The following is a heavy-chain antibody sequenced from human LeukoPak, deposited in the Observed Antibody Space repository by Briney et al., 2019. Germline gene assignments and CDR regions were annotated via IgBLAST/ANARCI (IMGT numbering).Heavy chain of an antibody. D-gene: IGHD3-10*01. CDR1: EFTFRIYS. J-gene: IGHJ4*02. CDR2: ISSSSSTI. CDR3: ARELGSNDY. Sequence: GGSLRLSCAASEFTFRIYSMNWVRQAPGKGLEWVSYISSSSSTIYYADSVKGRFTISRDNAKNSLYLQMNSLRAEDTAVYYCARELGSNDYWGQGTLVTVSS. V-gene: IGHV3-48*01.